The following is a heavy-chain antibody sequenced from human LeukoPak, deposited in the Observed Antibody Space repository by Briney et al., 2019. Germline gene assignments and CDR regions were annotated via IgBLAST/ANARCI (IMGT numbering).Heavy chain of an antibody. Sequence: ASVKVSYKASGYTFTGYYMHWVRQAPGQGLEWMGWINPNSGGTNYAQKFQGWVTMTRDTSISTAYMELSRLRSDDTAVYYCAVPYTPNGHDFWGQGTLVTVSS. CDR3: AVPYTPNGHDF. CDR1: GYTFTGYY. D-gene: IGHD3-16*01. V-gene: IGHV1-2*04. J-gene: IGHJ4*02. CDR2: INPNSGGT.